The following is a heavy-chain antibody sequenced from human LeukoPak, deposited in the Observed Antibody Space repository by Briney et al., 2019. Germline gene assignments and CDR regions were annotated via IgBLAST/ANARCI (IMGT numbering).Heavy chain of an antibody. D-gene: IGHD2-21*02. J-gene: IGHJ4*02. CDR1: GGSISSYY. V-gene: IGHV4-59*01. CDR3: ARAPVTALYFDY. Sequence: PSETLSLTCTVSGGSISSYYWSWIRQPPGKGLEWIGHIYYSGSTNYNPSLKSRVTISVDTSKNQFSLKLSSVTAADTAVYYCARAPVTALYFDYWGQGTLVTVSS. CDR2: IYYSGST.